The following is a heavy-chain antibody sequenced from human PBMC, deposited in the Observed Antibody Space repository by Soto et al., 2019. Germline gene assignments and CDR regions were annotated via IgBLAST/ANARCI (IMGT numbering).Heavy chain of an antibody. V-gene: IGHV4-34*01. CDR1: GGSFSDFY. D-gene: IGHD6-19*01. J-gene: IGHJ4*02. Sequence: QVQLQQWGAGLLKPSETLSLTCAVYGGSFSDFYWTWIRQLPGKGLEWIGEINHSGSTNYNPSLTSRAAISVDTSKNQFSLNLRSVTAADTAVYYCGPRGAVADPRGYWGQGTLVTVSS. CDR3: GPRGAVADPRGY. CDR2: INHSGST.